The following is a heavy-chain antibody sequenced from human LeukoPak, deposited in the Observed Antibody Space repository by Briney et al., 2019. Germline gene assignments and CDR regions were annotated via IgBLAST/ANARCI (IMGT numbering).Heavy chain of an antibody. CDR3: ARDRPWYSSSWYPNVYYYYYGMDV. CDR1: GYTFTGYY. Sequence: GASVKVSCKASGYTFTGYYMHWVRQAPGQGLEWMGWINPNSGGTNYAQKLQGRVTMTTDTSTSTAYMELRSLRSDDTAVYYCARDRPWYSSSWYPNVYYYYYGMDVWGQGTTVTVSS. CDR2: INPNSGGT. V-gene: IGHV1-2*02. J-gene: IGHJ6*02. D-gene: IGHD6-13*01.